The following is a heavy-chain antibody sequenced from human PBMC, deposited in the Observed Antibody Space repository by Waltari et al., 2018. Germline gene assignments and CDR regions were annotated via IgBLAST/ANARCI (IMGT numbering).Heavy chain of an antibody. CDR1: GYTFTGYY. D-gene: IGHD2-21*01. Sequence: QVQLVQSGAEVKKPGASVKVSCKASGYTFTGYYMHWVRQAPGQGLEWMGRINPNSGGTNYAQKFQGRVTMTRDTSISTAYMELSRLRSDDTAVYYCASYCGGDCYPENFDYWGQGTLVTVSS. V-gene: IGHV1-2*06. CDR3: ASYCGGDCYPENFDY. CDR2: INPNSGGT. J-gene: IGHJ4*02.